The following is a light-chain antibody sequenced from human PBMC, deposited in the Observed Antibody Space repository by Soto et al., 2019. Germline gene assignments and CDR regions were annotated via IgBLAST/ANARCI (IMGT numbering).Light chain of an antibody. CDR2: LGS. CDR3: MQALQTPT. Sequence: DIVMTQSPLSLPVTPGEPASFSCRSSQSLQHSDGFHYLDWYLQKPGQSPQLLIYLGSHRASGVPDRFSGSGSGTDFTLKISKVEAGDVGLYYCMQALQTPTFGQGTRLEIK. CDR1: QSLQHSDGFHY. J-gene: IGKJ5*01. V-gene: IGKV2-28*01.